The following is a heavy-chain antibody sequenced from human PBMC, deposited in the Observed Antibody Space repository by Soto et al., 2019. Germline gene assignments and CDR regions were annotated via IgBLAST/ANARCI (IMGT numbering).Heavy chain of an antibody. CDR2: MNPNSGNT. D-gene: IGHD6-19*01. CDR3: AKGGRQWLVTSDFNY. J-gene: IGHJ4*02. V-gene: IGHV1-8*01. CDR1: GYTFTNYD. Sequence: ASVKVSCKASGYTFTNYDINWVRQATGQGLEWMGWMNPNSGNTGYAQKFQGRVTMTRDTSIGTAYMELRSLRSEDTAVYYCAKGGRQWLVTSDFNYWGQGALVTVSS.